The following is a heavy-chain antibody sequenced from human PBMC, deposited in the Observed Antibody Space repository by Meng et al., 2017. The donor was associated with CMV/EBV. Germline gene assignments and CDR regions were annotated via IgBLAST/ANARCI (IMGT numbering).Heavy chain of an antibody. CDR3: ARMGYCTNGVCYGMDV. CDR2: IGTAGDT. Sequence: GESLKISCAASGFTFSNYDMHWVRQATGKGLEWVSAIGTAGDTYYPGSVKGRFTISRENAKNSLYLQMNSLRAGDTAVYYCARMGYCTNGVCYGMDVWGQGTTVTVSS. J-gene: IGHJ6*02. D-gene: IGHD2-8*01. V-gene: IGHV3-13*01. CDR1: GFTFSNYD.